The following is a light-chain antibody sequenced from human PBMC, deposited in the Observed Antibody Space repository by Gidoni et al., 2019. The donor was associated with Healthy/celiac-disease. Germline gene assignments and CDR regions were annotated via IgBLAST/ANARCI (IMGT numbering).Light chain of an antibody. CDR1: SSDVGGYNY. CDR3: SSYTSSSTLVV. CDR2: DVS. J-gene: IGLJ2*01. V-gene: IGLV2-14*01. Sequence: QSALPQPAPVSGSPGQSITISCTGTSSDVGGYNYVSWYQQHPGKAPKLMIYDVSNRPSGVSNRFSASESGNTASLTISGLQAEDEADYYCSSYTSSSTLVVFGGGTKLTVL.